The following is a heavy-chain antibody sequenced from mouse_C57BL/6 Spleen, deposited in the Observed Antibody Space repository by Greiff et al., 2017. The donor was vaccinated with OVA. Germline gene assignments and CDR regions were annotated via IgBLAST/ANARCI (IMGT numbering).Heavy chain of an antibody. V-gene: IGHV1-81*01. J-gene: IGHJ2*01. CDR3: ARATTVVASDY. CDR2: IYPRSGNT. D-gene: IGHD1-1*01. CDR1: GYTFTSYG. Sequence: QVQLQQSGAELARPGASVKLSCKASGYTFTSYGISWVKQRTGQGLEWIGEIYPRSGNTYYNEKFKGKATLTADKSSSTAYMELRSLTSEDSAVYFWARATTVVASDYWGQGTTLTVSS.